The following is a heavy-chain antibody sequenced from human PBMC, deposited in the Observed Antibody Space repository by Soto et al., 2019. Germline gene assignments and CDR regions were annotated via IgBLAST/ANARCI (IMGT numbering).Heavy chain of an antibody. J-gene: IGHJ6*02. CDR3: AIANYTKNYYGMDV. V-gene: IGHV3-23*01. Sequence: GGSLRLSCAASGFTFSSYTMRWVRQAPGKGLEWVSSISGSGDSTYYADPVKGRFTTSRDNSKNTLHLQMSSLRAEDTALYYCAIANYTKNYYGMDVWGHGTTVTVSS. CDR2: ISGSGDST. D-gene: IGHD4-4*01. CDR1: GFTFSSYT.